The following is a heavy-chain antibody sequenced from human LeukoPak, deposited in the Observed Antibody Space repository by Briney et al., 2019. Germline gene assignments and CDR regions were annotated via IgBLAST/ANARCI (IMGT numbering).Heavy chain of an antibody. CDR1: RYTLTELS. CDR3: ATDSDCSGGSCYSVDWFDP. V-gene: IGHV1-24*01. Sequence: ASVKVSCKVSRYTLTELSMHWVRQAPGKGLEWMGGFDPEDGETIYAQKFQGRVTMTEDTSTDTAYMELSSLRSEDTAVYYCATDSDCSGGSCYSVDWFDPWGQGTLVTVSS. D-gene: IGHD2-15*01. CDR2: FDPEDGET. J-gene: IGHJ5*02.